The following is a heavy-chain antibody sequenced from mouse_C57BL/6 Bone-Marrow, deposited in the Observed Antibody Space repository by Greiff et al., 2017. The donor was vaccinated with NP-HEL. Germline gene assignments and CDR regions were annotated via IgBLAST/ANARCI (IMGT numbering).Heavy chain of an antibody. Sequence: QVQLQQSGAELARPGASVKLSCKASGYTFTSYGISWVKQRTGQGLEWIGEIYPRSGNTYYNEKFKGKATLTADKSSSTAYMELRSLTSEDSAVYFCARREGVYDGWFAYWGQGTLVTVSA. J-gene: IGHJ3*01. CDR2: IYPRSGNT. CDR1: GYTFTSYG. CDR3: ARREGVYDGWFAY. D-gene: IGHD2-12*01. V-gene: IGHV1-81*01.